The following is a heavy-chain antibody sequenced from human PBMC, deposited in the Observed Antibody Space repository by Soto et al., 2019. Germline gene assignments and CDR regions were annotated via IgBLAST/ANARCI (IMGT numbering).Heavy chain of an antibody. CDR2: ISSSSSYI. Sequence: GVSLRLSCAASGFTFSSYSMNWVRQAPGKGLEWVSSISSSSSYIYYADSVKGRFTISRDNAKNSLYLQMNSLRAEDTAVYYCARGGDYDSSGYSYVWGQGTLVTVSS. CDR3: ARGGDYDSSGYSYV. CDR1: GFTFSSYS. J-gene: IGHJ4*02. D-gene: IGHD3-22*01. V-gene: IGHV3-21*01.